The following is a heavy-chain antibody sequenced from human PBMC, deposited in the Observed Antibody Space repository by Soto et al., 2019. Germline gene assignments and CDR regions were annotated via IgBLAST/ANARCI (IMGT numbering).Heavy chain of an antibody. Sequence: ASETLSLTCTVSGGSISSYYWSWIRQPAGKGLEWIGRIYTSGSTNYNPSLKSRVTMSVDTSKNQFSLKLSSVTAADTAVYYCARGGGYFDWLLTSGWFDPWGQGTLVTVSS. J-gene: IGHJ5*02. CDR3: ARGGGYFDWLLTSGWFDP. CDR1: GGSISSYY. CDR2: IYTSGST. V-gene: IGHV4-4*07. D-gene: IGHD3-9*01.